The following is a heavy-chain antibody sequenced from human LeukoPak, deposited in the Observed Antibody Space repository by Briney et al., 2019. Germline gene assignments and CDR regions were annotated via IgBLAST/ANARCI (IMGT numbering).Heavy chain of an antibody. V-gene: IGHV3-11*01. CDR2: ISSSGSTI. CDR3: IVFGDSNH. CDR1: GFTFSDYY. D-gene: IGHD4-17*01. J-gene: IGHJ5*02. Sequence: GGSLRLSCAASGFTFSDYYMSRIRQAPGKGLEWVSYISSSGSTIYYADSVKGRFTISRDTSKNTLYLQINSLRVEDTAVYYCIVFGDSNHWGQGTLVTVSS.